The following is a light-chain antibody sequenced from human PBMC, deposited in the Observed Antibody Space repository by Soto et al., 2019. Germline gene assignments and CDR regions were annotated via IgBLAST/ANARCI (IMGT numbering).Light chain of an antibody. CDR3: QQYTNRPPWT. CDR2: GAS. J-gene: IGKJ1*01. Sequence: EIVMTQSPATLSVSPGERATLSCRASQSVTTNLAWYQQKPGQAPRLLIYGASTRATGIPARFSGSGSGTEFTLTISSRQSDDFAVYYCQQYTNRPPWTFGQGTRVDFK. V-gene: IGKV3-15*01. CDR1: QSVTTN.